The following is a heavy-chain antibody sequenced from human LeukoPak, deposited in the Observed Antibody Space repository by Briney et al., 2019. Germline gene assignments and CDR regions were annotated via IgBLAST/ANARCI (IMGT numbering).Heavy chain of an antibody. CDR1: GGSFHEYC. D-gene: IGHD6-19*01. J-gene: IGHJ5*02. CDR2: VDYTGRT. V-gene: IGHV4-34*01. Sequence: PSETLSLTCAVYGGSFHEYCYNWIRQSPGKGLEWIAGVDYTGRTNYNPSLKGRVTISLDTSKNHFSLNLNSVTAADTAVYYCARGPGAPVTGTRFFDPWGQGTLVTVSS. CDR3: ARGPGAPVTGTRFFDP.